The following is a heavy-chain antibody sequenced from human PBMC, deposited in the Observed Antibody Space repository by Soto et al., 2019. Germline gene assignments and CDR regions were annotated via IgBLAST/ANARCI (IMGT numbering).Heavy chain of an antibody. J-gene: IGHJ4*02. CDR3: ARGGGSDSFDY. V-gene: IGHV4-30-2*01. CDR2: INHLETT. Sequence: PSDTLSLTCTVSGASISYGNYAWSWIRQTPGEGLEWIGYINHLETTFYNPSFESRLTLSIDRAKNQFSLNLNSMSAADRAVYFCARGGGSDSFDYWGQGILVTVSS. CDR1: GASISYGNYA. D-gene: IGHD1-26*01.